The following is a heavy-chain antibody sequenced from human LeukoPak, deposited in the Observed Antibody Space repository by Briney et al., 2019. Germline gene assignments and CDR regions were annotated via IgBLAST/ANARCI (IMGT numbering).Heavy chain of an antibody. D-gene: IGHD1-26*01. CDR2: IKEDGSEK. V-gene: IGHV3-7*02. J-gene: IGHJ4*02. CDR1: GFTFSSSW. Sequence: PGGSLRLSCAASGFTFSSSWMSWVRQAPGKGLEWVANIKEDGSEKYYVDSVKGRFTISRDNAKNSLYLQMDSLRAEDTAIYYCTRGADYWGQGTLVTVSS. CDR3: TRGADY.